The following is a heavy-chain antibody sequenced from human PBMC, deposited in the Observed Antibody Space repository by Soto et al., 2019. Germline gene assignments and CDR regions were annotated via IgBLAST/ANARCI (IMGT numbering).Heavy chain of an antibody. J-gene: IGHJ6*03. Sequence: SQTLSLTCAISGDSVSSNSAAWNWIRQSPSRGLEWLGRTYYRSKWYNNYAVSVKSRITINPDTSKNQFSLQLNSVTPEDTAVYYCARASAPPGTYYYYYYMDVWGKGTTVTVSS. V-gene: IGHV6-1*01. D-gene: IGHD1-26*01. CDR2: TYYRSKWYN. CDR1: GDSVSSNSAA. CDR3: ARASAPPGTYYYYYYMDV.